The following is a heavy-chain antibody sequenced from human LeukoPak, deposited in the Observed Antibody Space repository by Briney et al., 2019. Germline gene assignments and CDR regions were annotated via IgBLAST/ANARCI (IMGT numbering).Heavy chain of an antibody. V-gene: IGHV1-2*06. CDR3: ARLSSSDY. Sequence: GLEWMVRINPNSGGTNYAQKFQGRVTMTRDTSISTAYMELSRLRSDDTAVYYCARLSSSDYWGQGTLVTVSS. CDR2: INPNSGGT. J-gene: IGHJ4*02.